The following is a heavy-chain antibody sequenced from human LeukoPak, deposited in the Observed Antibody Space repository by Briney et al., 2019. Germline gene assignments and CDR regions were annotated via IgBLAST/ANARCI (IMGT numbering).Heavy chain of an antibody. D-gene: IGHD4-11*01. J-gene: IGHJ6*03. CDR1: GFTFSHYT. Sequence: KPGRSLRLSCAACGFTFSHYTIGGVRQAPGKGLERVASITSSSSHIYYADSVKGRFTISRDNDKNEVYLQMNSLRGEDTAIYYCARVMMGATVTTFHYYCMDVWGVGTAVTVSS. V-gene: IGHV3-21*01. CDR3: ARVMMGATVTTFHYYCMDV. CDR2: ITSSSSHI.